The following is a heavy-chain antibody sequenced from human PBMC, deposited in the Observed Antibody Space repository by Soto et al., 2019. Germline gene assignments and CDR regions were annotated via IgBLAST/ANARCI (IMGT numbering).Heavy chain of an antibody. CDR1: GFTFSSYW. D-gene: IGHD2-21*01. V-gene: IGHV3-74*01. J-gene: IGHJ6*02. Sequence: GGSLRLSCAASGFTFSSYWMNWVRQAPGKGLVWVSRINSDGSSTSYVDSVKGRFTISRDNAKNTLYLKMNSLIAEDTSVYYCARRDQIAYYYGMDVWGQGTTVTV. CDR3: ARRDQIAYYYGMDV. CDR2: INSDGSST.